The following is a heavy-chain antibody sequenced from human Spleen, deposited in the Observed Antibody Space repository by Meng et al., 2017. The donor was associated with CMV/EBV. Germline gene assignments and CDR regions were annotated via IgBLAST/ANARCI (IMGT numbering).Heavy chain of an antibody. CDR3: ARDEEYSSSWYWFDP. D-gene: IGHD6-13*01. J-gene: IGHJ5*02. Sequence: SGYSFASYYVHWVRQAPGQGLEWMGWINPKSGSTNYAQKFQGRVTMTRDTSISTAYMELSRLRSDDTAVYYCARDEEYSSSWYWFDPWGQGTLVTVSS. CDR2: INPKSGST. V-gene: IGHV1-2*02. CDR1: GYSFASYY.